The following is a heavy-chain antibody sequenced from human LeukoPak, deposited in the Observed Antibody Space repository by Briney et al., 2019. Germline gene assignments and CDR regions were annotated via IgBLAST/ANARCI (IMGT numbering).Heavy chain of an antibody. V-gene: IGHV3-11*01. CDR2: MSFSGISI. CDR1: GINFSDSY. CDR3: ARDRGGWYSDS. J-gene: IGHJ4*02. D-gene: IGHD6-19*01. Sequence: GGSLRLSCAASGINFSDSYMSWIRQAPGKGLERVSYMSFSGISIYYADSVKGRFTISRDNSKNSLYLQMNSLRAEDTAIYYCARDRGGWYSDSWGQGTLVTVSS.